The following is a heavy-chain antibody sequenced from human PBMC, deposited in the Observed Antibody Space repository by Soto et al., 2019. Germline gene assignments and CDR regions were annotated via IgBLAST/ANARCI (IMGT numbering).Heavy chain of an antibody. Sequence: ASVKVSCKASGYTFTSYDTNWVRQATGQGLEWMGWMNPNSGNTGYAQKFQGGVTMTRNTSISTAYMELSSLRSEDTAVYYCARGYKQLVRKPYYYYGMDVWGQGTTVTVSS. CDR2: MNPNSGNT. D-gene: IGHD6-13*01. CDR1: GYTFTSYD. V-gene: IGHV1-8*01. CDR3: ARGYKQLVRKPYYYYGMDV. J-gene: IGHJ6*02.